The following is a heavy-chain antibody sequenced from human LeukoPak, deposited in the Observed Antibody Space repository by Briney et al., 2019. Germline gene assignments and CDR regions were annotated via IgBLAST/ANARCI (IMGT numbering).Heavy chain of an antibody. J-gene: IGHJ4*02. CDR1: GFTFRSHG. Sequence: PGGSLRLSCAASGFTFRSHGMHWVRQAPGKGLEWVGVILYDGSDSYYTDSVKGRFTLSRDNSKNTLYLQMNSLRAEDTAVYFCARDRDSSSHYFDYWGPGALVTVSS. D-gene: IGHD6-6*01. CDR3: ARDRDSSSHYFDY. V-gene: IGHV3-33*05. CDR2: ILYDGSDS.